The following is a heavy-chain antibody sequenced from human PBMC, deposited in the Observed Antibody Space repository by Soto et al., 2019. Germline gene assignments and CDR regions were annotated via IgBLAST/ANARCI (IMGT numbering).Heavy chain of an antibody. V-gene: IGHV3-30*18. CDR2: ISYDGSNK. J-gene: IGHJ6*02. CDR1: GFTFSSYG. CDR3: AKDPRAAGDGVRGMDG. D-gene: IGHD7-27*01. Sequence: GGSLRLSCAASGFTFSSYGMHWVRQAPGKGLEWVAVISYDGSNKYYADSVKGRFTISRDNSKNTLYLQMNSLRAEDTAVYYCAKDPRAAGDGVRGMDGWGQGTTVTVSS.